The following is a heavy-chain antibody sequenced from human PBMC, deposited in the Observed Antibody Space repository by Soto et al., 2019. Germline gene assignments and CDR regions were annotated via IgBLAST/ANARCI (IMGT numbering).Heavy chain of an antibody. D-gene: IGHD3-10*01. J-gene: IGHJ6*02. CDR2: IYYSGST. Sequence: NPSETLSLTCTVSGGSISSGGYYWSWIRQHPGKGLEWIGYIYYSGSTYYNPSLKSRVTISVDTSKNQFSLKLSSVTAADTAVYYCARGGSGSYSYYYYGMDVWGQGTTVTVSS. CDR3: ARGGSGSYSYYYYGMDV. V-gene: IGHV4-31*03. CDR1: GGSISSGGYY.